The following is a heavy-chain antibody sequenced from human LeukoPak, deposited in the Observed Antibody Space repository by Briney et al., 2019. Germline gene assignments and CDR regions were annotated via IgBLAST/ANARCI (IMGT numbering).Heavy chain of an antibody. CDR3: VARYYYYYMDV. J-gene: IGHJ6*03. Sequence: PSETLSLTCTVSGGSISSSSYYWGWIRHPPGKGLEWIGSIYYSGSTYYNPSLKSRVTISVDTSKNQFSLKLSSVTAADTAVYYCVARYYYYYMDVWGKGTTVTVSS. V-gene: IGHV4-39*01. CDR2: IYYSGST. CDR1: GGSISSSSYY.